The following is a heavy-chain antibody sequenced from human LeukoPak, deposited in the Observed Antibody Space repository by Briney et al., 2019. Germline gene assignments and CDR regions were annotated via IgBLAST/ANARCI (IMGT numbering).Heavy chain of an antibody. CDR1: GGSISSYY. CDR3: ARSSNWYSLDY. V-gene: IGHV4-59*01. J-gene: IGHJ4*02. D-gene: IGHD6-13*01. Sequence: SETLSLTCTVSGGSISSYYWSWIRQSPGKGLEWIGYIYNSGSTIYNPSLESRVTISVDTSKKQFSLNLSSVTAADTAVYFCARSSNWYSLDYWGQGTLVTVSS. CDR2: IYNSGST.